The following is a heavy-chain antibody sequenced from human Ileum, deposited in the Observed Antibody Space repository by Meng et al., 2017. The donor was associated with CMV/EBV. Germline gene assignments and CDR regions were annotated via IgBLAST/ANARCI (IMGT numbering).Heavy chain of an antibody. Sequence: SVKVSCKPSGYTFAGYYIRWVRPAPGKGPGWMECINPTTGDATYTERFQGRVSMTRDTSISTAYMELSSLRSDDTAVYYCARGRAFDPWGQGTLVTVSS. V-gene: IGHV1-2*02. CDR3: ARGRAFDP. CDR1: GYTFAGYY. J-gene: IGHJ5*02. CDR2: INPTTGDA.